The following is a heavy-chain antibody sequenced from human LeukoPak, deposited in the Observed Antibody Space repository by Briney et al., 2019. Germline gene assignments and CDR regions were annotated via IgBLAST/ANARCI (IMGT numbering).Heavy chain of an antibody. V-gene: IGHV1-18*01. Sequence: ASVKVSCKASGYTFTSYGISWVRQAPGQGLEWMGWISAYNGNTNYAQKLQGRVTMTTDTSTSTAYMELRSLRSDDTAVYYCARSGYCSSTSCYTSTNWFDPWGQGTLVTVSS. CDR2: ISAYNGNT. CDR1: GYTFTSYG. D-gene: IGHD2-2*02. J-gene: IGHJ5*02. CDR3: ARSGYCSSTSCYTSTNWFDP.